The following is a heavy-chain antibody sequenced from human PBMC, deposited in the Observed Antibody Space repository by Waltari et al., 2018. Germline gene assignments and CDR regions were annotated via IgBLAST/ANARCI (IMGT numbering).Heavy chain of an antibody. D-gene: IGHD6-13*01. J-gene: IGHJ4*02. Sequence: QVQLQQWGAGLLKPSETLSLTCAVYGGSFSGYYWSWIRQPPGKGLEWIGEINHSGSTNYNPSLKSRVTISVDTSKNQFSLKLSSVTAADTAVYYCARDSSSWYGYFDYWGQGTLVTVSS. CDR3: ARDSSSWYGYFDY. V-gene: IGHV4-34*01. CDR1: GGSFSGYY. CDR2: INHSGST.